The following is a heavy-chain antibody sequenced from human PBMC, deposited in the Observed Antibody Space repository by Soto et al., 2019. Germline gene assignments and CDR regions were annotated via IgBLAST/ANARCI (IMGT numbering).Heavy chain of an antibody. J-gene: IGHJ6*02. CDR3: AREGYDILTGYPDHYYYGMDV. CDR1: GGSISSGDYY. V-gene: IGHV4-30-4*01. Sequence: SETLSLTCTVSGGSISSGDYYWSWIRQPPGKGLEWIGYIYYSGSTYYNPSLKSRVTISVDTSKNQFSLKLSSVTAADTAVYYCAREGYDILTGYPDHYYYGMDVWGQGTTVTVSS. D-gene: IGHD3-9*01. CDR2: IYYSGST.